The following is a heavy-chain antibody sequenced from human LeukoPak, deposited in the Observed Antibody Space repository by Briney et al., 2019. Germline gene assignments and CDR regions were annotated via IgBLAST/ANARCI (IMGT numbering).Heavy chain of an antibody. CDR1: GDSFSSYF. CDR2: LHASGGA. CDR3: ARYITGPPTYYYYYMDV. Sequence: SETLSLTCNVSGDSFSSYFWSWIRQPAGKGLEWIGRLHASGGANYNPSLKGRVTMSLDTSKNQFSLKLMSVTAADSAVYYCARYITGPPTYYYYYMDVWGQRDHGHRLL. D-gene: IGHD2-8*02. V-gene: IGHV4-4*07. J-gene: IGHJ6*03.